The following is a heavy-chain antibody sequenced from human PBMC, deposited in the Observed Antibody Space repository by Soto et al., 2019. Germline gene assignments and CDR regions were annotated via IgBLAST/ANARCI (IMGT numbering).Heavy chain of an antibody. CDR2: ISADGNYE. V-gene: IGHV3-30*14. Sequence: GGSLRLSCAASGFTFSSRSMHWVRQAPGKGLELVAVISADGNYEHYAESVRGRFTISRDNSNNTLYLQMNSLKAEDTAVYYCERGKVGHYYYYGMDVWGQWTTVAVSS. J-gene: IGHJ6*01. CDR3: ERGKVGHYYYYGMDV. D-gene: IGHD2-2*01. CDR1: GFTFSSRS.